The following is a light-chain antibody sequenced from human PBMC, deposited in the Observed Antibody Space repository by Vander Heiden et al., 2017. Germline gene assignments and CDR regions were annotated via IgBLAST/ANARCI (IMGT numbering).Light chain of an antibody. CDR1: SSNSVSHY. CDR3: ATWDVTLTGYWV. V-gene: IGLV1-44*01. Sequence: QSVVPQPPPASGTPGRRVPISCSGSSSNSVSHYVNWYQHLTGSATQLLIHSNNQRPSGVPDRLSGSRSGTSASLAISGLQSEAESGYYCATWDVTLTGYWVFGGGTKLTVL. CDR2: SNN. J-gene: IGLJ3*02.